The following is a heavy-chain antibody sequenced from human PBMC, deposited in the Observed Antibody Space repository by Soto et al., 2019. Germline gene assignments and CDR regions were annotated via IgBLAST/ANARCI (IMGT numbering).Heavy chain of an antibody. J-gene: IGHJ6*03. V-gene: IGHV4-39*01. D-gene: IGHD2-15*01. CDR1: NGSISSPIYY. Sequence: PSETLSLTCTVSNGSISSPIYYWGWIRQPPGKGLEWIGNIHQTGSTNYNPSLKSRVTISVDTSKNQFSLKLSSVTAADTAVYYCARVVVAATRFYYYYMDVWGKGTTVTVSS. CDR3: ARVVVAATRFYYYYMDV. CDR2: IHQTGST.